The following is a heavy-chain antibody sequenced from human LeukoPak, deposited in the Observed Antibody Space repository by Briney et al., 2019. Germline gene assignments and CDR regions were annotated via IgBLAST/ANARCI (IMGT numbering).Heavy chain of an antibody. CDR2: IYTSGST. V-gene: IGHV4-4*07. CDR3: AGPMNTAMVSYPPYY. Sequence: PSHTLSLIRSFSVDSHSSFYWRCIPQPAGKGLEWIGRIYTSGSTNHNPSLKSRVTMSVDKSKNQFSLKLSPVTAAAPAVYFLAGPMNTAMVSYPPYYWGQGTMVTVSS. CDR1: VDSHSSFY. J-gene: IGHJ4*02. D-gene: IGHD5-18*01.